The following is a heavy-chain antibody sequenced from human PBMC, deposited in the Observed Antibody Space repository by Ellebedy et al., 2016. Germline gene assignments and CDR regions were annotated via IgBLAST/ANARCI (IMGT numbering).Heavy chain of an antibody. CDR2: IYHSGST. CDR1: GYSISSGYY. CDR3: ARGKTLDAFDI. Sequence: SETLSLXXTVSGYSISSGYYWGWIRQPPGKGLEWIGSIYHSGSTYYNPSLKSRVTILVDTSKNQFYLKLSSVTAADTAVYYCARGKTLDAFDIWGQGTMVTVSS. V-gene: IGHV4-38-2*02. J-gene: IGHJ3*02.